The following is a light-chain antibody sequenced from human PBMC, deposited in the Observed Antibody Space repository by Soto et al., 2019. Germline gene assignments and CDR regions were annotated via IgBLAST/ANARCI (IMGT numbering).Light chain of an antibody. J-gene: IGKJ3*01. V-gene: IGKV3-15*01. Sequence: EIVMTQSPATLSVSPGERATLSCRASQSVSSNLAWYQQKPGQAPRPLIYGASTRATGIPARFSGSGSGTEFTLSIRSLQSEDFAVYYCQQYNNWPSFTFGPGTKVDIK. CDR1: QSVSSN. CDR3: QQYNNWPSFT. CDR2: GAS.